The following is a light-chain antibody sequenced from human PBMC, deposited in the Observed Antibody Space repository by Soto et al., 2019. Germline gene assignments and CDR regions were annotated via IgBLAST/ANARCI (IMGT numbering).Light chain of an antibody. J-gene: IGKJ3*01. CDR1: QTLSTNS. V-gene: IGKV3-20*01. CDR3: QQYDASPLT. CDR2: AAS. Sequence: EIVLTQSPGTLSLSPGERATLSCRASQTLSTNSLAWYQQRLGQTPRLLIYAASTRDTDIPDRFNGSGSGTDFELTISRLEPEDFALYYCQQYDASPLTFGPGTKVDVK.